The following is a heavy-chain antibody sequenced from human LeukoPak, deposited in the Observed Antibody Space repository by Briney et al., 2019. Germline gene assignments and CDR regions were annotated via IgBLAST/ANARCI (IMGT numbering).Heavy chain of an antibody. D-gene: IGHD5-12*01. J-gene: IGHJ4*02. CDR1: GFTFSDYW. CDR3: ARVRATPGAFDY. V-gene: IGHV3-74*03. Sequence: GGSLRLSCAASGFTFSDYWMHWVRQAPGKGLVWVSHIKTDGSSTKYADSVKGRFTISRDNAKNTLYLQMNSLRAEDTAVYYCARVRATPGAFDYWGQGTLVTVSS. CDR2: IKTDGSST.